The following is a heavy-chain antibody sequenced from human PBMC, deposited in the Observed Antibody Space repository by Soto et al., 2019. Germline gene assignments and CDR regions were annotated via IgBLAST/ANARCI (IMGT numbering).Heavy chain of an antibody. CDR3: AREGSIAAAGTTWEGYSSGWYRYYFDY. Sequence: ASVKVSCKASGYTFTSYGISWVRQAPGQGLEWMGWISAYNGNTNYAQKLQGIVTMTTDTSTSTAYMELRSLRPDDTAVYYCAREGSIAAAGTTWEGYSSGWYRYYFDYWGQGTLVTVSS. CDR1: GYTFTSYG. CDR2: ISAYNGNT. J-gene: IGHJ4*02. D-gene: IGHD6-13*01. V-gene: IGHV1-18*01.